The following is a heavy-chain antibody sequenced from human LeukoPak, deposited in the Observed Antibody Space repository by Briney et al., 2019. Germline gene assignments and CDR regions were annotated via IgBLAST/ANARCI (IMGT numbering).Heavy chain of an antibody. Sequence: GGSLRLSCAASGFTFSSYAMHWVRQAPGKGLEWVSAISGSGGSTYYADSVKGRFTISRDNSKNTLYLQMNSLRAEDTAVYYCAKKGVTVEMATIPLDYWGQGTLVTVSS. V-gene: IGHV3-23*01. CDR2: ISGSGGST. CDR1: GFTFSSYA. J-gene: IGHJ4*02. D-gene: IGHD5-24*01. CDR3: AKKGVTVEMATIPLDY.